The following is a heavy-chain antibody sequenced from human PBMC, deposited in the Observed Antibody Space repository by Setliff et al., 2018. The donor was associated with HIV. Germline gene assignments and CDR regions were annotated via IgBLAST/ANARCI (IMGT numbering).Heavy chain of an antibody. CDR2: INQDGSEK. J-gene: IGHJ6*03. D-gene: IGHD3-10*01. CDR3: ARYGLDGVTIFSPLSGYMDV. V-gene: IGHV3-7*03. CDR1: RFTFSSYW. Sequence: GGSLRLSCAASRFTFSSYWMSWVRQAPGKGLEWVANINQDGSEKYYAGSLKGRFTISRDNARNSLYLQMNSLRAEDTAVYYCARYGLDGVTIFSPLSGYMDVWGKGTTVTVSS.